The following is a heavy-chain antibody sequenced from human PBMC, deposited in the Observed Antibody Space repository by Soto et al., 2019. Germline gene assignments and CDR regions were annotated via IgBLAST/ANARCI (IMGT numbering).Heavy chain of an antibody. J-gene: IGHJ4*02. CDR3: AKDTIAVAPTFDY. Sequence: QVQLVESGGGVVQPGRSLRLSCAASGFTFSSYGMHWVRQAPDKGLEWVAVISYDGSNKYYADSVKGRFTISRDNSKNTLYLQMNSLRAEDTAVYYCAKDTIAVAPTFDYWGQGTLVTVSS. CDR1: GFTFSSYG. V-gene: IGHV3-30*18. D-gene: IGHD6-19*01. CDR2: ISYDGSNK.